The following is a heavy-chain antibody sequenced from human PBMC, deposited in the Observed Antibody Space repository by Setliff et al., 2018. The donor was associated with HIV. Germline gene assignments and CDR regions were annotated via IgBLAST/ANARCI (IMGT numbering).Heavy chain of an antibody. CDR1: GYTFSDYG. CDR2: TSSYNGNT. D-gene: IGHD3-3*01. J-gene: IGHJ6*03. CDR3: ARIDESITIFGVVSYPMDV. Sequence: VKVSCKASGYTFSDYGVSWVRQAPGQGLEWMGWTSSYNGNTHFAQKYQDRISMTTDTSANIAYMELRSLQSDDTAVYYCARIDESITIFGVVSYPMDVWGKGTTVTVSS. V-gene: IGHV1-18*01.